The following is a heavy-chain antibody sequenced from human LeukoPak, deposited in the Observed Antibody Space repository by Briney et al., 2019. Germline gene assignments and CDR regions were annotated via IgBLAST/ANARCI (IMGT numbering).Heavy chain of an antibody. J-gene: IGHJ5*02. V-gene: IGHV3-53*01. D-gene: IGHD1-26*01. CDR3: ARVEGGWFDP. CDR2: IYSGGST. CDR1: GFTVSSNY. Sequence: GGSLSLSCAASGFTVSSNYMSWVRQAPGKGLEWVSVIYSGGSTYYADSVKGRFTISRDSSKNTLYLQMNSLRAEDTAVYYCARVEGGWFDPWGQGTLVTVSS.